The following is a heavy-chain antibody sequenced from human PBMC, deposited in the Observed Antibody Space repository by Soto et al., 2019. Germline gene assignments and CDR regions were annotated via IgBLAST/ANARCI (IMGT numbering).Heavy chain of an antibody. CDR3: ASVDTAMCWGAFDI. D-gene: IGHD5-18*01. CDR2: IIPIFGTA. CDR1: GGTFSSYA. J-gene: IGHJ3*02. Sequence: QVQLVQSGAEVKKPGSSVKVSCKASGGTFSSYAISWVRQAPGQGLEWMGGIIPIFGTANYAQKFQGRGTITADESTSTAYMELSSLRSEDTAVYYCASVDTAMCWGAFDIWGQGTMVNVSS. V-gene: IGHV1-69*12.